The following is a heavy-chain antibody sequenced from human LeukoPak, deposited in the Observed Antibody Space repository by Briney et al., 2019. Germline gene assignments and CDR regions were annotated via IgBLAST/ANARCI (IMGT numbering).Heavy chain of an antibody. V-gene: IGHV3-7*01. D-gene: IGHD3-22*01. CDR2: IKQDGSEK. Sequence: GGSLRLSCAASGFTFSNYWMSWVRQAPGKGLEWVANIKQDGSEKYYVDSVKGRFTISRDNAKNSLYLQMNSLRAEDTAVYYCARETYYYDTGAYYLSWGQGTLVTVSS. CDR3: ARETYYYDTGAYYLS. CDR1: GFTFSNYW. J-gene: IGHJ5*02.